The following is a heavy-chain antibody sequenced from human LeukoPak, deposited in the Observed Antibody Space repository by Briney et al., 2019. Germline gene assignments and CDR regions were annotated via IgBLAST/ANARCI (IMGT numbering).Heavy chain of an antibody. CDR2: IFYSGST. J-gene: IGHJ4*02. CDR3: ARGDYYYGSGSYYTFDY. Sequence: PSETLSLTCTVSGGSISSYYWSWIRQPPGKGLEWIGYIFYSGSTNYNPSLKSRVTISVDTSKNQFSLRLTSVTAADTAVYYCARGDYYYGSGSYYTFDYWGQGTLVTVSS. V-gene: IGHV4-59*01. CDR1: GGSISSYY. D-gene: IGHD3-10*01.